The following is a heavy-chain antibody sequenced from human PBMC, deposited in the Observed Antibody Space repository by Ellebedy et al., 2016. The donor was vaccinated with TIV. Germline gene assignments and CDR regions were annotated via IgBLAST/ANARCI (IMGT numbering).Heavy chain of an antibody. D-gene: IGHD6-19*01. CDR1: GITVSGYG. V-gene: IGHV3-21*01. CDR2: ISTSRSYR. CDR3: ARDLVPHSSGWYGYNWFDP. Sequence: PGGSLRLSCAVSGITVSGYGMTRVRQAPGKGLEWVSSISTSRSYRYYADSVKGRFTISRDNAKNSLYLQMNSLRAEDTAVYYCARDLVPHSSGWYGYNWFDPWGQGTLVTVSS. J-gene: IGHJ5*02.